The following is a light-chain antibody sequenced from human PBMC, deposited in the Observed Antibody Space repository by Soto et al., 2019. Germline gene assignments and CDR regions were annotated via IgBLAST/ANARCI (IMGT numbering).Light chain of an antibody. J-gene: IGLJ1*01. CDR2: QDN. V-gene: IGLV3-1*01. CDR3: QAWDSSTYV. Sequence: SYELTQPPSVSVSPGQTASITCSGDKLGDRYACWYQQKPGQSPVLVIYQDNKRPSGIPERFSGSKSGNTATLTISETQPIDEADYYCQAWDSSTYVFGTATKLTVL. CDR1: KLGDRY.